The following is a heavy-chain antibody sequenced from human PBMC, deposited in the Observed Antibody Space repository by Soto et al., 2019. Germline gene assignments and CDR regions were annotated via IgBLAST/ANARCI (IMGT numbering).Heavy chain of an antibody. CDR2: IYSSEST. J-gene: IGHJ6*02. V-gene: IGHV4-59*01. CDR1: GCSISSYY. Sequence: SETLSLTCTVSGCSISSYYWSWIRQPPGKGLEWIGYIYSSESTNYNPSLKSRVTISVDTSKNQFSLKLSSVTAADTAVYYCTNPRGGGGDGYYYYGMDVWGQGTTVTVSS. CDR3: TNPRGGGGDGYYYYGMDV. D-gene: IGHD3-16*01.